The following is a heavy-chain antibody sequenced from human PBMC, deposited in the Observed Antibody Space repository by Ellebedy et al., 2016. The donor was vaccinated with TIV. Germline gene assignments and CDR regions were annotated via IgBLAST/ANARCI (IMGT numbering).Heavy chain of an antibody. Sequence: GGSLRLSSAASGFTFNTYWISWVRQAPGRGLEWVATLKQDGGEAYYVDSVKVRFTISRDNAKNSLYLQMNDLRERDTASYYGVKEMGPGGGSYPLDFDYWGRGTLVIVSS. CDR3: VKEMGPGGGSYPLDFDY. D-gene: IGHD2-21*02. J-gene: IGHJ4*02. CDR2: LKQDGGEA. CDR1: GFTFNTYW. V-gene: IGHV3-7*01.